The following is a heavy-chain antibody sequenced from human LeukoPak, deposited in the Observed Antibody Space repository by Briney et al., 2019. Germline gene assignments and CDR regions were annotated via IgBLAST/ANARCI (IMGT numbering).Heavy chain of an antibody. J-gene: IGHJ4*02. Sequence: PGGSLTLSCAASGFTFSDYYMSWIRQAPGKGLEWVAYISSSGSTIYYAGSVKGRFTISRDNAKSSLYQQMNSLRDEDPAVYDCARDGYSSGWYRGAFDYWGQGTLVSVSS. CDR2: ISSSGSTI. V-gene: IGHV3-11*01. CDR1: GFTFSDYY. CDR3: ARDGYSSGWYRGAFDY. D-gene: IGHD6-19*01.